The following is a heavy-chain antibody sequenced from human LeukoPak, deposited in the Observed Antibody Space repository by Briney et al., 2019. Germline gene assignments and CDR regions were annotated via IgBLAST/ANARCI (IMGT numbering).Heavy chain of an antibody. D-gene: IGHD6-13*01. J-gene: IGHJ4*02. CDR1: GYTFTSYG. CDR3: AREGKDSGYSSSWDY. Sequence: ASVKVSCKASGYTFTSYGISWVRQAPGQGLEWMGWISAYNGNTNYAQKLQGRVTTTTDTSTSTAYMELRSLRSDDTAVYYCAREGKDSGYSSSWDYWGQGTLVTVSS. CDR2: ISAYNGNT. V-gene: IGHV1-18*01.